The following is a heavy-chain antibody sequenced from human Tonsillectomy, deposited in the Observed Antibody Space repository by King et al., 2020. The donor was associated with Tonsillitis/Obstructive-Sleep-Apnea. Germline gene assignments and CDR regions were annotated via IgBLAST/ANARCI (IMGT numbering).Heavy chain of an antibody. CDR3: ARGDPLSSSCYSPAHYGMDV. J-gene: IGHJ6*02. V-gene: IGHV1-46*01. CDR2: INPSGGST. Sequence: VQLVESGAEVKKPGASVKVSCKASGYTFTSYYMHWVRQAPGQGLEWMGIINPSGGSTSYAQKFQGRVTMTRDTSTSTVYMELSSLRSEDTAVYYCARGDPLSSSCYSPAHYGMDVWGQGTTVTVSS. CDR1: GYTFTSYY. D-gene: IGHD6-13*01.